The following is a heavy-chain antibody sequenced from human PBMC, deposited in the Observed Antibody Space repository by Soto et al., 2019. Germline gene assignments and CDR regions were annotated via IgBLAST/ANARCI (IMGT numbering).Heavy chain of an antibody. J-gene: IGHJ4*02. CDR1: GFTFSSYA. CDR3: AVASPDYYDSSGYYY. Sequence: PGGSLRLSCAASGFTFSSYAMSWVRQAPGKGLEWVSAISGSGGSTYYADSVKGRFTISRDNSKNTLYLQMDSLRAEDTAVYYCAVASPDYYDSSGYYYWGQGTLVTVSS. D-gene: IGHD3-22*01. V-gene: IGHV3-23*01. CDR2: ISGSGGST.